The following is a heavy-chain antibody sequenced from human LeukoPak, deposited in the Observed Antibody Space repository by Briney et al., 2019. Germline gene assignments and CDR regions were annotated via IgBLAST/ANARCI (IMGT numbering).Heavy chain of an antibody. CDR1: GFTFDDYA. D-gene: IGHD2-15*01. CDR2: ISWNSGSI. V-gene: IGHV3-9*01. J-gene: IGHJ4*02. Sequence: GGSLRLSCAASGFTFDDYAMHWVRQAPGKGLEWVSGISWNSGSIGYADSVKGRFTISRDNAKNSLYLQMNSLRAEDTALYYCAKDRWCSGGSCYQFDYWGQGTLVTVSS. CDR3: AKDRWCSGGSCYQFDY.